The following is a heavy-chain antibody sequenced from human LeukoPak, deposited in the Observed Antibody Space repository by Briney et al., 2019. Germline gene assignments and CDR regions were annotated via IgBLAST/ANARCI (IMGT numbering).Heavy chain of an antibody. Sequence: PGGSLRLSCAASGFTFSSYWIHWVLQAPGKGLVWVSRINSDGSSTSYADSVKGRFTISRDNAKNTLYLQMNSLRAEDTAVYYCARDGMVRGVMTAPPAYYYYYYGMDVWGQGTTVTVSS. V-gene: IGHV3-74*01. CDR2: INSDGSST. CDR1: GFTFSSYW. J-gene: IGHJ6*02. D-gene: IGHD3-10*01. CDR3: ARDGMVRGVMTAPPAYYYYYYGMDV.